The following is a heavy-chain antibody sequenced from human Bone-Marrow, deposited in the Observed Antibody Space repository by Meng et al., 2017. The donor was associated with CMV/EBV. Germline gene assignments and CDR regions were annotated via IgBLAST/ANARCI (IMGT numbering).Heavy chain of an antibody. D-gene: IGHD2-2*01. CDR1: GFTFSSYW. V-gene: IGHV3-7*01. J-gene: IGHJ6*02. CDR3: ARVVPAAMYYYYYGMDV. CDR2: IKQDGSEK. Sequence: GGSLRLSCAASGFTFSSYWMSWVRQAPGKGLEWVANIKQDGSEKYYVDSVKGRFTISRDNAKNSLYLQMNSLRAEDTAVYYCARVVPAAMYYYYYGMDVWGQGTTVTASS.